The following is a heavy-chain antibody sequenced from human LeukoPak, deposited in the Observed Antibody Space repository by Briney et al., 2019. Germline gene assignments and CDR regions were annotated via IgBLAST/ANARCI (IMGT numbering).Heavy chain of an antibody. CDR1: GFSFSGSA. D-gene: IGHD2-15*01. V-gene: IGHV3-73*01. Sequence: GGSLKLSCAASGFSFSGSAMHWVRQASGKGLEWVGRIRSKVNSYATAYAESVKGRFTISRDDSKNTAHLQMNSLKTEDTAVYYCSSRYCSGGRCYFYWGQGTLVTVSS. CDR3: SSRYCSGGRCYFY. J-gene: IGHJ4*02. CDR2: IRSKVNSYAT.